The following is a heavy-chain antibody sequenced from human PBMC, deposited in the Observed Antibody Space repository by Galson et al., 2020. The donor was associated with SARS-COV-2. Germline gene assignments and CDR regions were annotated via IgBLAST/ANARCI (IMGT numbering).Heavy chain of an antibody. V-gene: IGHV1-2*02. J-gene: IGHJ5*02. CDR1: GYTFTGYY. CDR2: INPNSGGT. CDR3: ARDQSYGSRGWFDP. D-gene: IGHD2-2*03. Sequence: ASVKVSCKASGYTFTGYYMHWVRQAPGQGLEWMGWINPNSGGTNYAQKFQGRVTMTRDTSISTAYMELSRLRSDDTAVYYCARDQSYGSRGWFDPWGQGTLVTVSS.